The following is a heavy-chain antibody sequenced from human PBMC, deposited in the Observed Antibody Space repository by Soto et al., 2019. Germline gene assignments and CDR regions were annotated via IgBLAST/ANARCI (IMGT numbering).Heavy chain of an antibody. CDR1: GGSISSSSYY. CDR3: ARRYGMTTVNYFDY. J-gene: IGHJ4*02. V-gene: IGHV4-39*01. Sequence: PSETLSLTCTVSGGSISSSSYYWGWIRQPPGKGLEWIGSIYYSGSTYYNPSLKSRVTISVDTSKNQFSLKLSSVTAADTAVYYCARRYGMTTVNYFDYWGQGTLVTVSS. D-gene: IGHD4-17*01. CDR2: IYYSGST.